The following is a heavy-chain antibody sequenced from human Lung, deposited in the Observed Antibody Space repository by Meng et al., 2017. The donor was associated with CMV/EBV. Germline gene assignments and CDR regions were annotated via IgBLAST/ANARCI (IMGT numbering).Heavy chain of an antibody. V-gene: IGHV1-69*05. Sequence: SXXVSXKASGGTFSSYAISWVRQAPGQGLEWMGGIIPIFGTANYAQKFQGRVTITTDESTSTAYMELSSLRSEDTAVYYCARSANIVVGPAARHYFDDWGQGXLVTVSS. CDR3: ARSANIVVGPAARHYFDD. CDR1: GGTFSSYA. CDR2: IIPIFGTA. D-gene: IGHD2-2*01. J-gene: IGHJ4*02.